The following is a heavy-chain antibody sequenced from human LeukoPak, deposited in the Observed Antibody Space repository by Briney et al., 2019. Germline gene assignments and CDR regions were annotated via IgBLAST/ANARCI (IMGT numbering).Heavy chain of an antibody. V-gene: IGHV4-59*01. CDR3: ARDRNIAVAGFSWFDP. J-gene: IGHJ5*02. Sequence: SETLSLTCTVSGGSISSYYLSWIRQPPGKGLEWIGYIYYSGSTNYNPSLKSRVTISVDTSKNQFSLKLSSVTAADTAVCYCARDRNIAVAGFSWFDPWGQGTLVTVSS. D-gene: IGHD6-19*01. CDR1: GGSISSYY. CDR2: IYYSGST.